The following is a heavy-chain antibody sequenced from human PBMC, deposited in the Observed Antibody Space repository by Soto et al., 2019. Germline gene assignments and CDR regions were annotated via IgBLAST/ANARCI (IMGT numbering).Heavy chain of an antibody. Sequence: QVQLVASGGGVVQPGRSLRLSCAASGFTFSSYGMHWVRQAPGKGLEWVAVIWYDGSNKYYADSVKGRFTISRDNSKNTLYLQMNSLRAEDTAVYYCARDMGGYCSGGSCQTGDNWFDPWGQGTLVTVSS. J-gene: IGHJ5*02. V-gene: IGHV3-33*01. D-gene: IGHD2-15*01. CDR2: IWYDGSNK. CDR3: ARDMGGYCSGGSCQTGDNWFDP. CDR1: GFTFSSYG.